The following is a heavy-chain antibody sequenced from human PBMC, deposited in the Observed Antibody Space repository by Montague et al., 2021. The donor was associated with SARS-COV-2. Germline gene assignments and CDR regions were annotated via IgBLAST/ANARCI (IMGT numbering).Heavy chain of an antibody. CDR2: IKQSGST. Sequence: SETLSLTCGVYGGSFGDYHWSRIRQPPGKGLEWIVDIKQSGSTNYNPSLKSRVTISVDTSRNQFSLKLTSVTAADTVVYFCARGHLSVSMIVVVFTSASYYFDYWGQGALVTVSS. CDR3: ARGHLSVSMIVVVFTSASYYFDY. V-gene: IGHV4-34*01. J-gene: IGHJ4*02. CDR1: GGSFGDYH. D-gene: IGHD3-22*01.